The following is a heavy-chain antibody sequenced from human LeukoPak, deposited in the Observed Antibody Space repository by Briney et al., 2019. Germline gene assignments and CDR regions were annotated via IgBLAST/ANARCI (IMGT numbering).Heavy chain of an antibody. Sequence: GGSLRLSCAASGFTFSSYEMNWVRQAPGKGLEWVSSISRSGSTKYYADSVKGRFTISRDNAKNSLFLQMNSLRPEDTAVYYCAKEGYYYLDVWGEGTTVTISS. CDR1: GFTFSSYE. V-gene: IGHV3-48*03. CDR2: ISRSGSTK. J-gene: IGHJ6*03. CDR3: AKEGYYYLDV.